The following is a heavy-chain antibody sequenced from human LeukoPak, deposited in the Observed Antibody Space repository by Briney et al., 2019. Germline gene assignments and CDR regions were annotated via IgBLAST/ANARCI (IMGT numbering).Heavy chain of an antibody. CDR2: ISPDGSDT. J-gene: IGHJ1*01. CDR3: ATDLSVP. Sequence: GGSLRLSCAASGFTFSYYWMYWVRQAPGKGPMWVSRISPDGSDTNYADSVKGRFTISRDNAKNMLYLQMNSLKPEDTAVYYCATDLSVPWGQGAPVSVSS. V-gene: IGHV3-74*01. D-gene: IGHD3-3*01. CDR1: GFTFSYYW.